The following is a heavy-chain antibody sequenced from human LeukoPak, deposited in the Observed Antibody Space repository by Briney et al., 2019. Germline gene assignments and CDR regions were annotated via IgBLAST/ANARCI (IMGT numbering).Heavy chain of an antibody. CDR2: INPNSGGT. CDR3: ATGTYSSGRDY. CDR1: GYTFTSYD. Sequence: ASVKVSCKASGYTFTSYDINWVRQAPGQGLEWMGWINPNSGGTNYAQKFQGRVTMTRDTSISTAYMELSRLRSDDTAVYYCATGTYSSGRDYWGQGTLVTVSS. V-gene: IGHV1-2*02. J-gene: IGHJ4*02. D-gene: IGHD6-25*01.